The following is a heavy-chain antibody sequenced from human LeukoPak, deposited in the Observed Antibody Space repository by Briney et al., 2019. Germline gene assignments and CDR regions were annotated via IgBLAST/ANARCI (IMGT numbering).Heavy chain of an antibody. J-gene: IGHJ4*02. D-gene: IGHD3-10*01. CDR2: IYYSGST. CDR3: ARLYGSGSYYNY. Sequence: SETLSLTCTVSGGSISSYYWSWIRQSPGKGLEWIGYIYYSGSTSYNPSLKRRVTISVDTSKNQFSLKLSSVTAADTAVYYCARLYGSGSYYNYWGQGTLVTVSS. CDR1: GGSISSYY. V-gene: IGHV4-59*12.